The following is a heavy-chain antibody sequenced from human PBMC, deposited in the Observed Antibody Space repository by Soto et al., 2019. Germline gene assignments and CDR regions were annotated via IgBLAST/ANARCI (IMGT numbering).Heavy chain of an antibody. CDR1: GITFSRYD. V-gene: IGHV3-23*01. J-gene: IGHJ5*02. Sequence: ESGGGLVQPGGSLRLSCEASGITFSRYDMSWVRQAPGKGLEWVSAINGGRSFYGDSVEGRFTVSRDNSKNTLYLQMNSLRVEDTAIYYCATQAWDLWGQGTLVTVSS. CDR2: INGGRS. CDR3: ATQAWDL.